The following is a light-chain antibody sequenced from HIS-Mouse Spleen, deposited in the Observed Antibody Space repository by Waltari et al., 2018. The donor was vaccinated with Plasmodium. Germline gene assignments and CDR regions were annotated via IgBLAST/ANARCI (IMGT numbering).Light chain of an antibody. J-gene: IGLJ3*02. CDR1: SSDVGSYNL. CDR2: EGS. V-gene: IGLV2-23*03. Sequence: QSALTQPASVSGSPGQSITISCTGTSSDVGSYNLVSWYQQHPGKAPKLMIYEGSKRPSGVSNRFSGSKSGNTASLTISGVQAEDDADYYCCSYAGSSTFVFGGGTKLTVL. CDR3: CSYAGSSTFV.